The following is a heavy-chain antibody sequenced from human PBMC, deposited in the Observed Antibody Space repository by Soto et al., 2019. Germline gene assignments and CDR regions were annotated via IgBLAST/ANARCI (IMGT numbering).Heavy chain of an antibody. CDR2: ISAYNGNT. CDR1: GYTFTSYG. D-gene: IGHD3-10*01. CDR3: ARGRYSGSGSYYKGRNWFDP. Sequence: QVQLVQSGAEVKKPGASVKVSCKASGYTFTSYGIRWVRQAPGQGLEWMGWISAYNGNTNYTQKLQGRVTMTTDTSPSTAYMELRRLRSDDTAVYYCARGRYSGSGSYYKGRNWFDPWGHETLVTVSS. V-gene: IGHV1-18*01. J-gene: IGHJ5*02.